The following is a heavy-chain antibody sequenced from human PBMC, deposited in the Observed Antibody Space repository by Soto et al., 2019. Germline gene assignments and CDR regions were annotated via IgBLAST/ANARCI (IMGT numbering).Heavy chain of an antibody. D-gene: IGHD2-21*01. CDR3: AKDIDRLFSFDY. J-gene: IGHJ4*02. Sequence: EVQLVESGGVVVQPGGSLRLSCAASGFTFDDYTMHWVRQAPGKGLEWVSLISWDGGSTYYADSVKGRFTISRDNSKNSLYMQMNSLRTEDTALYYCAKDIDRLFSFDYWGQGTLVTVSS. CDR1: GFTFDDYT. V-gene: IGHV3-43*01. CDR2: ISWDGGST.